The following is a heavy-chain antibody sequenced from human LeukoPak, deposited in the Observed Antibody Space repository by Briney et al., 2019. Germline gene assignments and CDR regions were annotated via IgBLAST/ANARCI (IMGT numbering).Heavy chain of an antibody. CDR1: GYTFTGYY. CDR3: ATDGSGLYYYYMDV. V-gene: IGHV1-2*02. J-gene: IGHJ6*03. Sequence: ASVKVSCKASGYTFTGYYMHWGRQAPGQGLEWMGWINPNSVGTNYAQKFQVRVTMTRDTSISTAYMELSRLRSDDTAVYYCATDGSGLYYYYMDVWGKGTTVTVSS. CDR2: INPNSVGT. D-gene: IGHD3-10*01.